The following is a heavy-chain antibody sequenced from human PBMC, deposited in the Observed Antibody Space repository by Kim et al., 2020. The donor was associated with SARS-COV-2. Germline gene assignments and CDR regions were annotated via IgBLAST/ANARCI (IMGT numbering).Heavy chain of an antibody. D-gene: IGHD3-10*01. V-gene: IGHV3-74*01. Sequence: GGSLRLSCAASGFTLSSYWVHWVRQAPGKGLLWVSRINSDGCSTSYADSVKGRFTISRDNAKNTLYLQMNSLRAEDTALYYCALYGPGRIGNYMDVWGKGTTVTVSS. CDR3: ALYGPGRIGNYMDV. J-gene: IGHJ6*03. CDR2: INSDGCST. CDR1: GFTLSSYW.